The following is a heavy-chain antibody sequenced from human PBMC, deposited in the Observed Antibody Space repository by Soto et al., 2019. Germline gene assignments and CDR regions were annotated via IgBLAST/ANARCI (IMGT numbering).Heavy chain of an antibody. CDR2: IYHSGST. V-gene: IGHV4-38-2*02. J-gene: IGHJ4*02. CDR1: GYSISSGYY. Sequence: LSLTCAVSGYSISSGYYWGWIRQPPGKGLEWIGSIYHSGSTYYNPSLKSRVTISVDTSKNQFSLKLSSVTAADTAVYYCARDGPGGFFDYWGQGTQVTVSS. CDR3: ARDGPGGFFDY. D-gene: IGHD1-1*01.